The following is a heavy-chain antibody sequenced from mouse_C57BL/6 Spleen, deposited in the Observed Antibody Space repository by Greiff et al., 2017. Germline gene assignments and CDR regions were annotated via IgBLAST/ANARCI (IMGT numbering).Heavy chain of an antibody. CDR1: GYTFTSYW. CDR3: AREEDYENAMDY. V-gene: IGHV1-61*01. D-gene: IGHD2-4*01. CDR2: IYPSDSET. J-gene: IGHJ4*01. Sequence: VQLQQPGAELVRPGSSVKLSCKASGYTFTSYWMAWVKQRPGQGLEWIGNIYPSDSETHYNQKFKDKATLTVDKSSSTAYMQLSSLTSEDSAVYYCAREEDYENAMDYWGQGTSVTVSS.